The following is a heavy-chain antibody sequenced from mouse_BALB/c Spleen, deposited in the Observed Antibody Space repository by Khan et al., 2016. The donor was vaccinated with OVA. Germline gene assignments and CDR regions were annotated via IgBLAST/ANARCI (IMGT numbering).Heavy chain of an antibody. CDR2: IWSGGST. Sequence: QVQLKQSGPGLVQPSQSLSITCTVSGFSLTTYGVHWVRQSPGKGLEWLGVIWSGGSTDFNAAFISRLSISKDNSKSQVFFKMNSLQANDTAIYYCARNYDYDEGLAYWGQGTLVTVSA. J-gene: IGHJ3*01. CDR3: ARNYDYDEGLAY. V-gene: IGHV2-2*02. D-gene: IGHD2-4*01. CDR1: GFSLTTYG.